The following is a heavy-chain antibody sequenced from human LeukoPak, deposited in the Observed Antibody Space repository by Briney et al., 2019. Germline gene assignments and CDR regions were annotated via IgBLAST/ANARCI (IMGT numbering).Heavy chain of an antibody. Sequence: GESLKISCKGSGYTFTSYWIAWVRQMPGKGLEWMGIIYPGDSDTRYSPSFQGQVTISADKSISTAYLQWSSLKASDTAMYYCARHSRRSLDAFDIWGQGTMVTVSS. CDR2: IYPGDSDT. CDR3: ARHSRRSLDAFDI. V-gene: IGHV5-51*01. J-gene: IGHJ3*02. CDR1: GYTFTSYW. D-gene: IGHD4-17*01.